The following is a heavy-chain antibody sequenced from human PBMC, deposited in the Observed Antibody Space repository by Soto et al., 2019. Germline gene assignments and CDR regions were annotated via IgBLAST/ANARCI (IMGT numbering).Heavy chain of an antibody. D-gene: IGHD3-10*01. CDR1: GGSVSTGMKY. Sequence: SETLSLTCTVSGGSVSTGMKYWGWVRQPPGKALEFIGYMYKTGETLLNSSLKSRVTLSMETSKNQFSLTLSSVTAADTAVYFCMKAHESGDFPGMSVWGPGTTVTVSS. J-gene: IGHJ6*02. CDR3: MKAHESGDFPGMSV. V-gene: IGHV4-61*01. CDR2: MYKTGET.